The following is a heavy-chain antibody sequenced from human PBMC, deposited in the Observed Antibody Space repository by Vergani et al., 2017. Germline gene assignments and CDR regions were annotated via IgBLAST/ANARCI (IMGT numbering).Heavy chain of an antibody. CDR3: ARTAPAADYYYYYYYMDV. CDR1: GGSVSSGSYY. J-gene: IGHJ6*03. D-gene: IGHD2-2*01. V-gene: IGHV4-61*10. CDR2: IYYSGST. Sequence: QVQLQESGPGLVKPSETLSLTCTVSGGSVSSGSYYWSWIRQPAGKGLEWIGYIYYSGSTNYNPSLKSRVTISVDTSKNQFSLSLSSVTAADTAVYYCARTAPAADYYYYYYYMDVWGKGTTVTVSS.